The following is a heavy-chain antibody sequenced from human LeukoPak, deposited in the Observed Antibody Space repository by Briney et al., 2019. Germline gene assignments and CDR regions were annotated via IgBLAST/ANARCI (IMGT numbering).Heavy chain of an antibody. Sequence: GGTLRLSCAASGFTFSSYGMSWVRQAPGKGLEWVSDISGSGSSTDYADSVKGRFTISRDNSKNTLYLQMNSLRAEDAAVYYCATEGSFDYWGQGTLVTVSS. CDR2: ISGSGSST. J-gene: IGHJ4*02. CDR3: ATEGSFDY. V-gene: IGHV3-23*01. CDR1: GFTFSSYG.